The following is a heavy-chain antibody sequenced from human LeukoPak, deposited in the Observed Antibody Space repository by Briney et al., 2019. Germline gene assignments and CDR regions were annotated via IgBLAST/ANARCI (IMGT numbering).Heavy chain of an antibody. D-gene: IGHD3-22*01. V-gene: IGHV1-2*02. CDR2: INPNSGGT. J-gene: IGHJ4*02. Sequence: ASVKVSCKASGYTFTGYYMHWVRQAPGQGLEWMGWINPNSGGTNYAQKFQGRVTMTRDTSISTAYMELSRLRSDDTAVYYCARVEYYYDSSGHFDYWGQGTLVTVPS. CDR3: ARVEYYYDSSGHFDY. CDR1: GYTFTGYY.